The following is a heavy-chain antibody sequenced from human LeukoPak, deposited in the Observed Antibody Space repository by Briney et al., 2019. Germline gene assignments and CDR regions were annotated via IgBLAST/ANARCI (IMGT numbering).Heavy chain of an antibody. J-gene: IGHJ4*02. V-gene: IGHV3-15*01. Sequence: GGSLRLSCAASGFTFSNAWMSWVRQAPGKGLEWVGHIKSKTDGGTTDYAAPVKGRFTISRDDSKNTLFLQMNSLKTEDTAVYYCTTHCRSASCYVGEDWGQGTLVTVSS. CDR1: GFTFSNAW. CDR2: IKSKTDGGTT. CDR3: TTHCRSASCYVGED. D-gene: IGHD2-2*01.